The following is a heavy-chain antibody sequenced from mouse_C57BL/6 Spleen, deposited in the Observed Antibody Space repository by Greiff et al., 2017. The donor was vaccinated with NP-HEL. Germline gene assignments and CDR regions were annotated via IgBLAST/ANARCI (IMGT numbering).Heavy chain of an antibody. CDR2: ISDGGSYT. V-gene: IGHV5-4*01. Sequence: EVMLVESGGGLVKPGGSLKLSCAASGFTFSSYAMSWVRQTPEKRLEWVATISDGGSYTYYPDNVKGRFTISRDNAKNNLYLQRSHLKSEDTAMYYCARDSNYQAWFAYWGQGTLVTVSA. J-gene: IGHJ3*01. CDR1: GFTFSSYA. CDR3: ARDSNYQAWFAY. D-gene: IGHD2-5*01.